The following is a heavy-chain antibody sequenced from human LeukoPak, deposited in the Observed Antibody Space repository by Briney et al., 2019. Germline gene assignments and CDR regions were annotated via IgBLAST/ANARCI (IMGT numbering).Heavy chain of an antibody. CDR1: GGTFSSYA. D-gene: IGHD4-17*01. Sequence: SVKVSCNASGGTFSSYAISLVRQALGQGLEWMGRIIPIFGTANYAQKFQGRVTITTDESTSTAYMELSSLRSEDTAVYYCARDSDLDYGDYKRWFDPWGQGTLVTVSS. V-gene: IGHV1-69*05. J-gene: IGHJ5*02. CDR2: IIPIFGTA. CDR3: ARDSDLDYGDYKRWFDP.